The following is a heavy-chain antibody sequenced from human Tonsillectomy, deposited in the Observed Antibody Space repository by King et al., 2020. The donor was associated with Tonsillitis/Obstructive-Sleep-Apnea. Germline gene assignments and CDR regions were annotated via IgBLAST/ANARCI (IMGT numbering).Heavy chain of an antibody. D-gene: IGHD2-2*01. Sequence: QLVQSGAEVKKPGASVKVTCKASGYTFTSYGISWVRQAPGQGLEWMGWISAYNGNTNYAQKLQGRVTMTTDTSTSTAYMELRSLRSDDTAVYYCARVHSYCSSTSCLDYWGQGTLVTVSS. J-gene: IGHJ4*02. CDR1: GYTFTSYG. V-gene: IGHV1-18*01. CDR3: ARVHSYCSSTSCLDY. CDR2: ISAYNGNT.